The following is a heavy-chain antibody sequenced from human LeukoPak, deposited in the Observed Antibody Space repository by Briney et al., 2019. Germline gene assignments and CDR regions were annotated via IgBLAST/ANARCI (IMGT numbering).Heavy chain of an antibody. CDR2: INSNAGTI. J-gene: IGHJ5*02. CDR3: ARKTVGAKNWFDP. CDR1: GFTFSSYE. Sequence: GGSLRLSGEASGFTFSSYEMNWFRQAPGKGLEWVSYINSNAGTIYYADSVKGRFTISRDNAKNSLYLQMNSLRAEDSAVYYCARKTVGAKNWFDPWGQGTLVTVSS. D-gene: IGHD1-26*01. V-gene: IGHV3-48*03.